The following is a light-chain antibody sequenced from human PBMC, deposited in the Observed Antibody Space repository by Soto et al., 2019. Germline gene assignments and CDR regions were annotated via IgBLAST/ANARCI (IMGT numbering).Light chain of an antibody. J-gene: IGKJ2*01. CDR3: QQYNSYFLMYT. V-gene: IGKV1-13*02. CDR2: DAS. Sequence: AIQLTQSPSSLSASVGHRVTITCRASQGISSALAWYQQKPGKAPKLLIYDASSLESGVTSRFSGSGSGTDFTLTISSLQPEDFATYYCQQYNSYFLMYTFGQGTKLEIK. CDR1: QGISSA.